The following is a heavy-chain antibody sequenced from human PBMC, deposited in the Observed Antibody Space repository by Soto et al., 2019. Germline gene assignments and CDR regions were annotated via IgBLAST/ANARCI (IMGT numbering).Heavy chain of an antibody. V-gene: IGHV4-39*01. CDR2: IYCSGST. J-gene: IGHJ4*02. CDR3: ARPGKIVYSSGWYYFDY. CDR1: GGSISSSSYY. D-gene: IGHD6-19*01. Sequence: SETLSLTCTVSGGSISSSSYYWGWIRQPPGKGLEWIGSIYCSGSTYYNPSLKSRVTISVDTSKNQFSLKLSSVTAADTAVYYCARPGKIVYSSGWYYFDYWGQGTLVTVSS.